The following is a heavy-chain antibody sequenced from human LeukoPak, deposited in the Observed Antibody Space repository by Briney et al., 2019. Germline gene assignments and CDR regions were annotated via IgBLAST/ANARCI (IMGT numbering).Heavy chain of an antibody. CDR1: EFTFSSYN. Sequence: GSLRLSCAASEFTFSSYNMNWVRQPPGKGLEWIGEINHSGSTNYNPSLKSRVTISVDTSKNQFSLKLSSVTAADTAVYYCARHSRRVIAPFFDYWGQGTLVTVSS. D-gene: IGHD3-16*02. J-gene: IGHJ4*02. V-gene: IGHV4-34*01. CDR3: ARHSRRVIAPFFDY. CDR2: INHSGST.